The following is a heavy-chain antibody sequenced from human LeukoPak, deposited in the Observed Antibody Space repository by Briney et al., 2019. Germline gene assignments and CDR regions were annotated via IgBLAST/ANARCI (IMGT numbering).Heavy chain of an antibody. CDR3: ARERYYYDSSGLDFDY. CDR1: GGSISSGSYY. J-gene: IGHJ4*02. V-gene: IGHV4-61*09. CDR2: IYTSGST. Sequence: SETLSLTCTVSGGSISSGSYYWSWIQQPAGRGLEWIGHIYTSGSTNYNPSLKSRVTVSVDTSKNQFSLKLSSVTAADTAVYYCARERYYYDSSGLDFDYWGQGTLVTVSS. D-gene: IGHD3-22*01.